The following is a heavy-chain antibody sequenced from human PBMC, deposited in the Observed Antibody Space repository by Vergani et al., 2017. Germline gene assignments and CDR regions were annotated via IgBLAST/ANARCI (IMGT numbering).Heavy chain of an antibody. CDR1: GFTFSSYS. CDR3: ARERPGGAAAGGSHY. CDR2: ISSSSSTI. V-gene: IGHV3-48*01. J-gene: IGHJ4*02. Sequence: EVQLVESGGGLVQPGGSLRLSCAASGFTFSSYSMNWVRQAPGKGLEWVSYISSSSSTIYYADSVKGRFTISRDNAKNSLYLQMNSLRAEDTAVYYCARERPGGAAAGGSHYWSQGTLVTVSS. D-gene: IGHD6-13*01.